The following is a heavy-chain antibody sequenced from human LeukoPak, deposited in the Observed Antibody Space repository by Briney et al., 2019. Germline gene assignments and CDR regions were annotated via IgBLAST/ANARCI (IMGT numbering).Heavy chain of an antibody. Sequence: ASVKVSCKASGYTFTGYYMHWVRQAPGQGLEWMGWINPNSGGTNYAQKFQGRVTMTRDTSISTAYMELSSLRSDDTAVYYCAREWPTTNAFDIWGQGTMVTVSS. V-gene: IGHV1-2*02. J-gene: IGHJ3*02. CDR3: AREWPTTNAFDI. D-gene: IGHD1-14*01. CDR2: INPNSGGT. CDR1: GYTFTGYY.